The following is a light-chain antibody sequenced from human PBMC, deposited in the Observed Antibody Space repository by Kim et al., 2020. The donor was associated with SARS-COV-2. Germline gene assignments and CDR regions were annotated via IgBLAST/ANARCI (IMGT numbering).Light chain of an antibody. CDR2: GKN. V-gene: IGLV3-19*01. CDR3: NSRDSSGNHVV. J-gene: IGLJ2*01. CDR1: SLRSYY. Sequence: ALGQKVRITCQGDSLRSYYASWYQQKPGQAPVFVIYGKNNRPSGIPDRFSGSSSGNTASLTITGAQAEDEADYYCNSRDSSGNHVVFGGGTQLTVL.